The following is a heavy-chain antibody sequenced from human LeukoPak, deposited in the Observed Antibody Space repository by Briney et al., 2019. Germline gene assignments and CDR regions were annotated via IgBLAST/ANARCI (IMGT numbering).Heavy chain of an antibody. CDR2: VSFDETYK. D-gene: IGHD3-22*01. CDR1: GFTFSNYA. Sequence: GGSLRLSCAASGFTFSNYAMHWVRQAPGKGLEWVAVVSFDETYKYYADSVEGRFTISRDNSKNMVSLQMNSLRTEDTAVYYCGRASTLIVVDDALDMWGQGTVVTVSA. V-gene: IGHV3-30-3*01. CDR3: GRASTLIVVDDALDM. J-gene: IGHJ3*02.